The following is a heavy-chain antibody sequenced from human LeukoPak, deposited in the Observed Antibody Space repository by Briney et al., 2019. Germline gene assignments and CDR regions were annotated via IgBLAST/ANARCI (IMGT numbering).Heavy chain of an antibody. J-gene: IGHJ4*02. D-gene: IGHD2-15*01. CDR3: ARPGGGPIR. CDR1: GGSFSGYY. Sequence: SETLSLTCAVYGGSFSGYYWSWIRQPPGKGLEWIGEINHSGSTNYNPSLRSRVTISVDTSKNQFSLKLTSVTAADTAIYYCARPGGGPIRWGQGTLVTVSS. CDR2: INHSGST. V-gene: IGHV4-34*01.